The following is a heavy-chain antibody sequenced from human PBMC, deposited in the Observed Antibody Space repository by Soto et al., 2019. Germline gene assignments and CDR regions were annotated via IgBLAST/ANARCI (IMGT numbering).Heavy chain of an antibody. J-gene: IGHJ4*02. Sequence: GPTLVNPTQTLTLTCTFSGFALTTSQVGVGWIRQPTGKALEWIAHVYWNDNKYYSLSLKNRLTITKDTSNNQVVLTMTNMDPVDTATYDCAHLNTREYYFDYWGQGALVTVSS. CDR3: AHLNTREYYFDY. CDR1: GFALTTSQVG. V-gene: IGHV2-5*01. CDR2: VYWNDNK.